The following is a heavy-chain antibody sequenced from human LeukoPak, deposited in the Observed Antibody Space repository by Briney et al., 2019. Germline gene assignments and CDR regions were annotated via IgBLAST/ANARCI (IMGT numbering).Heavy chain of an antibody. J-gene: IGHJ4*02. Sequence: ASVKVSCKASGYTFTSYGISWVRQAPGQGLEWMGWISAYNGNTNYAQKLQGRVTMTTDTSTSTAYMELRSLRSDDTAVYYCARFRFSFGSGSPNTPDFDYWGQGTLVTVSS. CDR3: ARFRFSFGSGSPNTPDFDY. CDR2: ISAYNGNT. D-gene: IGHD3-10*01. CDR1: GYTFTSYG. V-gene: IGHV1-18*01.